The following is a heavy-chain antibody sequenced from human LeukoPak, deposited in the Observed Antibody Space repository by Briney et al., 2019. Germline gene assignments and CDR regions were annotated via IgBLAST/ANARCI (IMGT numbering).Heavy chain of an antibody. CDR3: AREAGTIHFDY. CDR2: IIPILGIA. Sequence: GASVKVSCKASGGTFSSYAISWVRQAPGQGLGWMGRIIPILGIANYAQKFQGRVTITADKSTSTAYMELSSLRSEDTAVYYCAREAGTIHFDYWGQGTLVTVSS. D-gene: IGHD6-19*01. CDR1: GGTFSSYA. V-gene: IGHV1-69*04. J-gene: IGHJ4*02.